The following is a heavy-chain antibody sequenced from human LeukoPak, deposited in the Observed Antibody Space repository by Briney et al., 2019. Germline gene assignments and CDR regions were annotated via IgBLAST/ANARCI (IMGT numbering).Heavy chain of an antibody. CDR3: ARTSTGGSDYDILTGYYNRRGAFDY. V-gene: IGHV3-11*01. D-gene: IGHD3-9*01. CDR2: XXXGXTX. Sequence: XXXGXTXYYADSVKGRFTISRGKAKNSLYLQMNSLGAEDTAVYYCARTSTGGSDYDILTGYYNRRGAFDYWGQGTLVTVSS. J-gene: IGHJ4*02.